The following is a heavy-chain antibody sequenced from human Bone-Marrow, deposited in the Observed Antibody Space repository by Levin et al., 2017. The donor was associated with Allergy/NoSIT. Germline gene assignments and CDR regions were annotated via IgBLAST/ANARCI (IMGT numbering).Heavy chain of an antibody. J-gene: IGHJ3*02. CDR1: GFTFSNAW. CDR3: TTVLPTYSYGQRGAFDI. D-gene: IGHD5-18*01. V-gene: IGHV3-15*01. Sequence: GGSLRLSCAASGFTFSNAWMSWVRQAPGKGLEWVGRIKSKTDGGTTDYAAPVKGRFTISRDDSKNTLYLQMNSLKTEDTAVYYCTTVLPTYSYGQRGAFDIWGQGTMVTVSS. CDR2: IKSKTDGGTT.